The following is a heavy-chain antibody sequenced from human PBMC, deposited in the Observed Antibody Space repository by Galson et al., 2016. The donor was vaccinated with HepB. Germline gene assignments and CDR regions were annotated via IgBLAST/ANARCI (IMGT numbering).Heavy chain of an antibody. CDR1: GFTFCSYG. J-gene: IGHJ4*02. CDR2: IWYDGSNK. CDR3: ARDLSSAGRLADY. V-gene: IGHV3-33*01. D-gene: IGHD6-19*01. Sequence: SLRLSCAASGFTFCSYGMHWVRQAPGKGLEWVAHIWYDGSNKYYANSVKGRFTVSRDNSKNTLSLQVNSLRAEDTAVYYCARDLSSAGRLADYWGQGTLVTVS.